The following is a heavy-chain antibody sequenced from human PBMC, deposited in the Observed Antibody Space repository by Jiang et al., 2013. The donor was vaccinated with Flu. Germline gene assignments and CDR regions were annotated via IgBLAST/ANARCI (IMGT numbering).Heavy chain of an antibody. CDR2: ISSSGSTI. CDR3: ARGYDLPDAGSFDY. D-gene: IGHD3-3*01. J-gene: IGHJ4*02. Sequence: CAASGFTSSDYYMSWIRQAPGKGLEWVSYISSSGSTIYYADSVKGRFTISRDNAKNSLYLQMNSLRAEDTAVYYCARGYDLPDAGSFDYWGQGTLVTVSS. CDR1: GFTSSDYY. V-gene: IGHV3-11*01.